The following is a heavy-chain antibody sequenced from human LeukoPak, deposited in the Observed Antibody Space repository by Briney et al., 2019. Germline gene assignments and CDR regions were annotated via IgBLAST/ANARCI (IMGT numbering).Heavy chain of an antibody. CDR2: IWYDGSNK. J-gene: IGHJ4*02. CDR1: GFTFRNHG. Sequence: GRSLRLSCAASGFTFRNHGMHWVRQAPGKGLEWVAVIWYDGSNKYYADSVKGRFTFSRDDSKNTLSLQMDSLRAEDTALYYCARDRGSYYIDFWGQGTPVTVSS. D-gene: IGHD1-1*01. V-gene: IGHV3-33*01. CDR3: ARDRGSYYIDF.